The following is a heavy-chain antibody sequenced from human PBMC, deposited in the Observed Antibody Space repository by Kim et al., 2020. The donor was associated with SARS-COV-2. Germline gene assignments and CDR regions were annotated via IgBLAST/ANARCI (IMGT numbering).Heavy chain of an antibody. CDR2: IYYSGST. V-gene: IGHV4-39*07. D-gene: IGHD3-10*01. CDR1: GGSISSSSYY. Sequence: SETLSLTCTVSGGSISSSSYYWGWIRQPPGKGLEWIGSIYYSGSTYYNPSLKSRVTISVDTSKNQFSLKLSSVTAADTAVYYCARDASMVRGSQEVYFDYWGQGTLVTVSS. CDR3: ARDASMVRGSQEVYFDY. J-gene: IGHJ4*02.